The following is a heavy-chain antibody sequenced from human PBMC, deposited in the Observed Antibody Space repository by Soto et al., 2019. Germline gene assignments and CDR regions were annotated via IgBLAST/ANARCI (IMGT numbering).Heavy chain of an antibody. J-gene: IGHJ5*02. CDR3: ARDGLMTTVTHDWGGFDP. Sequence: QVQLVQSGAEVKKPGSSVRVSCKASGGTFNTYVISWVRQAPGQGLEWMGGIIPVFGTTKYAQKFQDRVTITADESTSTAYMELSSLRSEDTAVYYCARDGLMTTVTHDWGGFDPWGQGTRVTVSS. CDR1: GGTFNTYV. D-gene: IGHD4-17*01. CDR2: IIPVFGTT. V-gene: IGHV1-69*12.